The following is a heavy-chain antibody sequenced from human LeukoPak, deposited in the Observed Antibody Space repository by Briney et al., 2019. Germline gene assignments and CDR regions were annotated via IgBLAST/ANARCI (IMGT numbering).Heavy chain of an antibody. Sequence: GGSLRLSCAASGFTFSSYGMHWVRQAPGKGLEWVAVIRYDGSNKYYADSVKGRFTISRDNSKNTLYLQMNSLRAEDTAVYYCARDGYYDFWSGYYWRGNWFDPWGQGTLVTVSS. CDR3: ARDGYYDFWSGYYWRGNWFDP. J-gene: IGHJ5*02. CDR2: IRYDGSNK. V-gene: IGHV3-33*01. CDR1: GFTFSSYG. D-gene: IGHD3-3*01.